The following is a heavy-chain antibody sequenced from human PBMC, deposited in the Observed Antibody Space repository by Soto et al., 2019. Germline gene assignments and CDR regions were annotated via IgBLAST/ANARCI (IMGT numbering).Heavy chain of an antibody. D-gene: IGHD3-10*01. Sequence: QVQLVQSGAEVKKPGASVKVSCKASGYTYSSYGITWVRQSPGQGLEWMGWMSASNGNTNYAQRLQGRVTMTPDTSTNTDSMELRRLRSDDSAVYYCARIGVALDYWGQGTLVTVSS. CDR1: GYTYSSYG. CDR3: ARIGVALDY. V-gene: IGHV1-18*01. CDR2: MSASNGNT. J-gene: IGHJ4*02.